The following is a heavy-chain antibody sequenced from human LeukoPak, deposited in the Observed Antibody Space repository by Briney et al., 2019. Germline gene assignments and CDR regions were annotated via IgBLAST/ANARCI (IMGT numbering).Heavy chain of an antibody. V-gene: IGHV1-2*02. CDR2: INPNSGGT. D-gene: IGHD6-13*01. CDR1: GYTFTGYY. Sequence: ASVKVSCKASGYTFTGYYMHWVRQAPGQGLEWMGWINPNSGGTNYAQKFQGRVTMTRDMSTSTVYMELSSLRSEDTAVYYCARDRADSSSWYEVFDYWGQGTLVTVSS. CDR3: ARDRADSSSWYEVFDY. J-gene: IGHJ4*02.